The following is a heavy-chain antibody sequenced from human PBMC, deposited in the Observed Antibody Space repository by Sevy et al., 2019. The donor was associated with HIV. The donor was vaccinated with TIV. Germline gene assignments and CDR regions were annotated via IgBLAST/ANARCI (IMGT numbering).Heavy chain of an antibody. J-gene: IGHJ4*01. CDR1: GYAFNGFY. V-gene: IGHV1-2*02. CDR2: INPHSGDT. Sequence: ASVKVSCKASGYAFNGFYMHWVRQAPGQGLEWMGWINPHSGDTRVAQKFQGRVTLTRDTSITSAYMEVTSLTSDDTAVYYCAKASGYGYGYVANFDYWGQGTLVTVSS. CDR3: AKASGYGYGYVANFDY. D-gene: IGHD5-18*01.